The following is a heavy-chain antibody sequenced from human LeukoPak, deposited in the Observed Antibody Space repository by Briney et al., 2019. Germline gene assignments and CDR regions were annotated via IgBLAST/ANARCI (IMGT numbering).Heavy chain of an antibody. D-gene: IGHD6-19*01. CDR1: GFTFNNYV. Sequence: SGGSLRLSCAASGFTFNNYVMSWVRQAPGKGLEWVSGISGSGDSTYYADSVKGRFTISRDNSKNTLYLQMNSLRVEDTAAYYCAKVRAPSGWFNSDYWGQGTLVTVSS. V-gene: IGHV3-23*01. CDR3: AKVRAPSGWFNSDY. J-gene: IGHJ4*02. CDR2: ISGSGDST.